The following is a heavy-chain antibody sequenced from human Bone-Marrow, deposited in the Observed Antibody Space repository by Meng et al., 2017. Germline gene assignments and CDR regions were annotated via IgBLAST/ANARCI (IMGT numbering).Heavy chain of an antibody. D-gene: IGHD3-22*01. Sequence: GESLKISCAASGFTLSSYWMSWVRQAPGKGLEWVANIKQDGSEKYYVDSVKGRFTISRDNAKNSLYLQMNSLRAEDTAVYYCAREPRYYYDSSGYLQYYYYGMDVWGQGTTVTVSS. CDR2: IKQDGSEK. V-gene: IGHV3-7*01. CDR3: AREPRYYYDSSGYLQYYYYGMDV. CDR1: GFTLSSYW. J-gene: IGHJ6*02.